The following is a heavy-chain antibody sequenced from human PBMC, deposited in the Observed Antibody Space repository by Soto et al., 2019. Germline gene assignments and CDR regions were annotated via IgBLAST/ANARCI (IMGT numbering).Heavy chain of an antibody. CDR3: ARDLPPQDY. Sequence: QVQLVQSGAEVKKPGASMKVSCKASGYTLNSYGISWVLQAPGQGLEWMGWIRPYNGNTNYAQKLQGRVTMTTDTSTSTAYMELRSLRADDTAVYYCARDLPPQDYWGQGSLVTVYS. CDR1: GYTLNSYG. J-gene: IGHJ4*02. CDR2: IRPYNGNT. V-gene: IGHV1-18*01.